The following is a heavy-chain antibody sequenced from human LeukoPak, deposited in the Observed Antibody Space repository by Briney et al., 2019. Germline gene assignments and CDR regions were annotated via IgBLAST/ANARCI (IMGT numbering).Heavy chain of an antibody. J-gene: IGHJ4*02. Sequence: GASVKVSCKASGGTFSSYAISWVRQAPGQGLEWMGGIIPIFGTANYAQKFQGRVTITRDTSASTAYMELSSLRSEDTAVYYCARDRVRGVNPNPPFDYWGQGTLVTVSS. D-gene: IGHD3-10*01. CDR3: ARDRVRGVNPNPPFDY. CDR2: IIPIFGTA. CDR1: GGTFSSYA. V-gene: IGHV1-69*05.